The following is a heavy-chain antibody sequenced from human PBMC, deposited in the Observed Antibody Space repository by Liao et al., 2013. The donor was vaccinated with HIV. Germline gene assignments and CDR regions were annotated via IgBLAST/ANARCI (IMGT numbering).Heavy chain of an antibody. D-gene: IGHD2-21*01. V-gene: IGHV4-4*07. CDR2: SYSSGRP. Sequence: QVQLQESGPGLVKPSETLSLTCTVSGDSISSYYWSWIRQPAGKGLEWIGRSYSSGRPNYNASLKRRVTMSVDTSKNQFSLKLSSVTAADTAVYYCARETIARMHFDSWGQGTLVTVSS. CDR3: ARETIARMHFDS. CDR1: GDSISSYY. J-gene: IGHJ4*02.